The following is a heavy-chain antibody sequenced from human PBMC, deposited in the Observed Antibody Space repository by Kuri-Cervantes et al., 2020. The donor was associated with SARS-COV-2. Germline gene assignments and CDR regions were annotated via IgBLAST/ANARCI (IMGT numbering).Heavy chain of an antibody. CDR2: ISYDGSNK. J-gene: IGHJ4*02. CDR3: ARDVGSYFDY. Sequence: GESLKISCAASGFTFSSYGMHWVRQAPGKGLEWVAVISYDGSNKYYADSVKGRFTISRDNSKNTLYLQMNSLRAEDTAVYYCARDVGSYFDYWGQGTLVTVSS. V-gene: IGHV3-30*19. CDR1: GFTFSSYG. D-gene: IGHD2-15*01.